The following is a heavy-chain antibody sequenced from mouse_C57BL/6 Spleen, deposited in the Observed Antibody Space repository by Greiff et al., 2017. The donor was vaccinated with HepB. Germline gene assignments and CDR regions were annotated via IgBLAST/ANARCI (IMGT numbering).Heavy chain of an antibody. D-gene: IGHD1-1*01. CDR3: ARPVVANYYAMDY. Sequence: VQLQQPGAELVKPGASVKLSCKASGYTFTSYWMHWVKQRPGQGLEWIGMIHPNSGSTNYNEKFKGKATLTVDKSSSTAYMQLSSLTSEDSAVYYCARPVVANYYAMDYWGQGTSVTVSS. V-gene: IGHV1-64*01. J-gene: IGHJ4*01. CDR2: IHPNSGST. CDR1: GYTFTSYW.